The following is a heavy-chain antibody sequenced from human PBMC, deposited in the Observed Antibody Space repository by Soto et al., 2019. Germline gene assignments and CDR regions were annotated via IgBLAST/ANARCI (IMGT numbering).Heavy chain of an antibody. V-gene: IGHV3-23*01. CDR1: GFTFSSYA. CDR3: ARNEDLVATIAFDY. D-gene: IGHD5-12*01. J-gene: IGHJ4*02. CDR2: ISGSGGST. Sequence: PGGSLRLSCAASGFTFSSYAMSWVRQAPGKGLEWVSAISGSGGSTYYADSVKGRFTISRDTSKNTLYLQMNSLRAEDTAVYYCARNEDLVATIAFDYWGQGTLVTVSS.